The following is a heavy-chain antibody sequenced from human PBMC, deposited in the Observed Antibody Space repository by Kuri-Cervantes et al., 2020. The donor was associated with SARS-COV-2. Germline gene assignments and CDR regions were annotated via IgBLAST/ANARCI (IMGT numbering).Heavy chain of an antibody. CDR1: GDSVTNSHYS. CDR3: ARDTSAYQNYYYYYGVDI. Sequence: SETLSLTCTVSGDSVTNSHYSWSWIRQPPGKGLEWIGYIYYSGSTNYNPSLQNRVSILIDTSKNQFSLRSTSVTAADTAVYYCARDTSAYQNYYYYYGVDIWGQGTTVTVSS. D-gene: IGHD2-2*01. CDR2: IYYSGST. J-gene: IGHJ6*02. V-gene: IGHV4-61*01.